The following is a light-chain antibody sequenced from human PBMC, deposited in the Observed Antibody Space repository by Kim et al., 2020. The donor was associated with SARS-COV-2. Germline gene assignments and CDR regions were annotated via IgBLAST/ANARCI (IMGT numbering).Light chain of an antibody. CDR3: TSYTTTGTYV. J-gene: IGLJ1*01. CDR1: TNDIGANNY. V-gene: IGLV2-14*03. Sequence: QSALTQPASVSGSPGQSITISCTGTTNDIGANNYVSWYQHYPGKAPQLIIYDVNNRPSGVSNRFSGSKSGNTASLTISGLQAEDETDYYCTSYTTTGTYVFGTGTKVTVL. CDR2: DVN.